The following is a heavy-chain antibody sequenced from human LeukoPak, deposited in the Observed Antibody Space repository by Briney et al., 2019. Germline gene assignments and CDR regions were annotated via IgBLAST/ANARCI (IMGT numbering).Heavy chain of an antibody. CDR1: GGSFSGYY. CDR3: ARSGVRTTISFDY. D-gene: IGHD1-26*01. J-gene: IGHJ4*02. V-gene: IGHV4-34*01. CDR2: ISHSGST. Sequence: PSETLSLTCAVYGGSFSGYYWSWIRQPPGKGLEWIGEISHSGSTNYNPSPKSRVTISVDTSKNQFSLTLSSVTAADTAVYYCARSGVRTTISFDYWGQGTLVTVSS.